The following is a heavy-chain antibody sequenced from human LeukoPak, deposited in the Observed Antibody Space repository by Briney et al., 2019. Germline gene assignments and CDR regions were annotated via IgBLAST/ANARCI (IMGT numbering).Heavy chain of an antibody. CDR1: GFXFSSYS. Sequence: GGSLRLSCAASGFXFSSYSINWVRQAPGKGLEWVSSISSSSSYIYYADSVKGRFTISRDNAKNSLYLQMNSLRAEDTAVYYCARAPSYYYDSSDYYYPPPDAFDIWGQGTMVTVSS. D-gene: IGHD3-22*01. J-gene: IGHJ3*02. CDR3: ARAPSYYYDSSDYYYPPPDAFDI. CDR2: ISSSSSYI. V-gene: IGHV3-21*01.